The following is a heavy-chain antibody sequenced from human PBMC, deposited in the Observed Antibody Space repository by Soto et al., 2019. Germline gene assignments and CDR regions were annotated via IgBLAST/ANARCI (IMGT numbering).Heavy chain of an antibody. V-gene: IGHV4-59*01. CDR3: ARDQYSATYYYYGMDV. Sequence: SETLSLTCTVSGGSISSYYWSWIRPPPGKGLEWIGYIYYSGSTNYNPSLKSRVTISVDTSKNQFSLNLNSVTAADTAVYYCARDQYSATYYYYGMDVWGQGITVTVSS. CDR2: IYYSGST. CDR1: GGSISSYY. J-gene: IGHJ6*02. D-gene: IGHD5-12*01.